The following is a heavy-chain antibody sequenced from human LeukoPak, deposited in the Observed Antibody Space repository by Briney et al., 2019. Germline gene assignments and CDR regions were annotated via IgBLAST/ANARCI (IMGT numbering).Heavy chain of an antibody. CDR1: GFTLRDYP. CDR2: ISYDASND. V-gene: IGHV3-30-3*01. Sequence: GGSLRLSCAASGFTLRDYPMYWVRQAPGKGLEWVAVISYDASNDFYGDSVRGRFTISRDNAKNTVFLQMDSLKPEDTAVYYCARSPGFPFGQMDVWGKGTMVIVSS. CDR3: ARSPGFPFGQMDV. D-gene: IGHD1-14*01. J-gene: IGHJ6*04.